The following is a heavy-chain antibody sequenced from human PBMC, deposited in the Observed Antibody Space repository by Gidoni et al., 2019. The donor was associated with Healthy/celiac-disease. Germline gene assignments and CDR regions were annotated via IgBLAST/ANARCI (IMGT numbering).Heavy chain of an antibody. J-gene: IGHJ4*02. V-gene: IGHV3-33*01. D-gene: IGHD2-15*01. CDR2: IWYDGSNK. CDR3: ARGLGRWYFDY. CDR1: GFTFSSSG. Sequence: QVQLVESGGGVVQPGRSLRLSCAASGFTFSSSGMHWVRQAPGKGLEWVAVIWYDGSNKYYADSVKGRFTISRDKSKNTLYLQMNSLRAEDTAVYYCARGLGRWYFDYWGQGTLVTVSS.